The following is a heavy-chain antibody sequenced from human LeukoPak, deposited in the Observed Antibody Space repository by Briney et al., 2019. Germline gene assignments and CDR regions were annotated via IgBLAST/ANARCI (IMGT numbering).Heavy chain of an antibody. D-gene: IGHD3-9*01. CDR3: VKGGVLRYFDWLLYIY. J-gene: IGHJ4*02. V-gene: IGHV3-23*01. CDR2: ISGSGVST. CDR1: GFTFSSYA. Sequence: GGSLRLSCAASGFTFSSYAMSWVRQSPGKGLEWVSAISGSGVSTYYADSVKGRFTISRDNSKNTLYLQMNSLRAEDTAVYYCVKGGVLRYFDWLLYIYWGQGTLVTVSS.